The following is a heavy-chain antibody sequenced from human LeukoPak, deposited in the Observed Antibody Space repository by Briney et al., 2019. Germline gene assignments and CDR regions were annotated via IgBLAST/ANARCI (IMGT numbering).Heavy chain of an antibody. J-gene: IGHJ4*02. D-gene: IGHD5-18*01. Sequence: PSETLSLTCAVYGGSFSGYYWSWIRRPPGKGLEWIGEINHSGSTNYNPSLKSRVTISVDTSKNQFSLKLSSVTAADTAVYYCARQSGYSYGSGDWGQGTLVTVSS. CDR3: ARQSGYSYGSGD. CDR1: GGSFSGYY. CDR2: INHSGST. V-gene: IGHV4-34*01.